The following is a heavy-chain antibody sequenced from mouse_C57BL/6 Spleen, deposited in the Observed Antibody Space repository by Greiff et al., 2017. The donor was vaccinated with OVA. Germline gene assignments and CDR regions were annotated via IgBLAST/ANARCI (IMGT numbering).Heavy chain of an antibody. Sequence: QVQLQQSGPELVKPGASVKISCKASGYAFSSSWMNWVKQRPGKGLEWIGRIYPGDGDTNYNGKFKGKATLTADKSSCTAYMQLSSLTSEDSAVYFCARDELRLDYWGQGTTLTVSS. CDR3: ARDELRLDY. D-gene: IGHD1-2*01. J-gene: IGHJ2*01. CDR2: IYPGDGDT. V-gene: IGHV1-82*01. CDR1: GYAFSSSW.